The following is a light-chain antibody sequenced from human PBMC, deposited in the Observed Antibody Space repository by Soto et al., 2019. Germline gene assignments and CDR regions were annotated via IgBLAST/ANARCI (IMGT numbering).Light chain of an antibody. J-gene: IGKJ4*01. CDR3: QQSKTFPPS. CDR1: QDISRW. CDR2: GAS. Sequence: DIPMTQSPSSVSASVGDRVIITCRASQDISRWLGWYQQKPVKAPNLLIYGASNLPSGAPSRFSGGGSATDFTLTISNLQPEEFATYYCQQSKTFPPSFGGGTKVEIK. V-gene: IGKV1-12*01.